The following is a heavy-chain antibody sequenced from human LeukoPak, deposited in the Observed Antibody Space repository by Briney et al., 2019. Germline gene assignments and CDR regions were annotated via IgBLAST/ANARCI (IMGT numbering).Heavy chain of an antibody. CDR2: ISSGSSYI. V-gene: IGHV3-21*01. CDR1: GFSFSSSS. D-gene: IGHD1-26*01. CDR3: ARDGTGSFRWYFDY. Sequence: PGGSLRLSCGASGFSFSSSSMNWVRQAPGKGLEWVSSISSGSSYIYYADSVKGRITISRDNAQNSLYFQINSLRAEDTAVYYCARDGTGSFRWYFDYWGQGTLVTVSS. J-gene: IGHJ4*02.